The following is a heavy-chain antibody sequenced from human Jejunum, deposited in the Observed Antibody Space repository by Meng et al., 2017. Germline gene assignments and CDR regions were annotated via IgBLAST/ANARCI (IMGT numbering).Heavy chain of an antibody. CDR1: GFTFTDHW. J-gene: IGHJ1*01. Sequence: VGLVWSGGGFARRGGSLRLSCAGSGFTFTDHWMHCVRRGPGKGLVWVSRINPDGSNPTYADSVQGLFTISRDNAKNTVYLPMNSLRAEDTAVYYCTNDRLNHWGQGALVTVSS. CDR2: INPDGSNP. V-gene: IGHV3-74*02. D-gene: IGHD1-1*01. CDR3: TNDRLNH.